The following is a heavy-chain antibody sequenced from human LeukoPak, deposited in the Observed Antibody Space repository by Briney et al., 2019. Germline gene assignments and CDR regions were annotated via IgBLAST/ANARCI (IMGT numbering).Heavy chain of an antibody. D-gene: IGHD3-10*01. CDR2: INHSGST. CDR3: ARANLQLWFGESLRWFDP. J-gene: IGHJ5*02. Sequence: PSETLSLTCAVYGGSFSGYYWSWIRQPPGKGLEWIGEINHSGSTNYNPSLKSRVTISVDKSKNQFSLKLSSVTAADTAVYYCARANLQLWFGESLRWFDPWGQGTLVTVSS. CDR1: GGSFSGYY. V-gene: IGHV4-34*01.